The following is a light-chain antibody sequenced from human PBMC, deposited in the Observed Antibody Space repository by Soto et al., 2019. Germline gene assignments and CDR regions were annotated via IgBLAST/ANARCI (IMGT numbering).Light chain of an antibody. Sequence: QSVLTQPPSVSGAPGQRVTISRTGSSSNIGADYDVHWYQQLPGTAPKLLIYGNTNRPSGVPDRFSGFKSGTSASLAITGLQDDDEADYYCQSYDRGLTGYLFGTGTKVTVL. CDR1: SSNIGADYD. CDR3: QSYDRGLTGYL. V-gene: IGLV1-40*01. J-gene: IGLJ1*01. CDR2: GNT.